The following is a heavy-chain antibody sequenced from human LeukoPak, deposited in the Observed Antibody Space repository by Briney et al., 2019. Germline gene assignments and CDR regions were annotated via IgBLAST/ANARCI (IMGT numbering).Heavy chain of an antibody. V-gene: IGHV3-7*03. CDR2: IKQDGSEK. J-gene: IGHJ6*02. CDR1: GFTFSSYW. Sequence: PRGSLRLSCAASGFTFSSYWMSWVRQAPGKGLEWVANIKQDGSEKYYVDSVKGRFTISRDNAKNSLYLQISNLRAGDTAVYFCARGGGLDVWGQGATVTVSS. D-gene: IGHD3-16*01. CDR3: ARGGGLDV.